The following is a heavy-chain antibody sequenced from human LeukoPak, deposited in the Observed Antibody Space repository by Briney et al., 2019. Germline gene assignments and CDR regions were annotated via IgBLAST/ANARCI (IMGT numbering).Heavy chain of an antibody. CDR3: ARGLQRFGELFPSNFDY. D-gene: IGHD3-10*01. Sequence: GGSLRLSCAASGFTFSSYEMNWVRQAPGKGLEWVSYISSSGSTIYYADSVKGRFTISRDNAKNSLYLQMNSLRAEDMAVYYCARGLQRFGELFPSNFDYWGQGTLVTVSS. V-gene: IGHV3-48*03. CDR2: ISSSGSTI. J-gene: IGHJ4*02. CDR1: GFTFSSYE.